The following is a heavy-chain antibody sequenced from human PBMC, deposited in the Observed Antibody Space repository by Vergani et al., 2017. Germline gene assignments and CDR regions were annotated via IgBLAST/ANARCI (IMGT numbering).Heavy chain of an antibody. CDR1: GFSFRNAW. J-gene: IGHJ6*02. D-gene: IGHD2-21*01. Sequence: EVQLVESGGGIVKPGGSLRLSCVASGFSFRNAWMNWVRRTPGKGLEWVGRIKITFDRGTTDYAAAVKGRFTISRDDSKNTLFLQMNGLKTEDIGVYYCTTDPRYCGDGSGYWLRDHHYYGMDVWGQGTTVTVSS. CDR3: TTDPRYCGDGSGYWLRDHHYYGMDV. CDR2: IKITFDRGTT. V-gene: IGHV3-15*07.